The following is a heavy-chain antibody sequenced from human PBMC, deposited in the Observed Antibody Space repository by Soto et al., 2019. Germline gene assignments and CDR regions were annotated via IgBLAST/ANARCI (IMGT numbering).Heavy chain of an antibody. D-gene: IGHD3-22*01. V-gene: IGHV3-33*01. CDR1: GFIFSNYG. CDR2: IWYDGSHE. Sequence: QVQLVESGGGVVQPGRSLRLSCAASGFIFSNYGMHWVRQAPGKGLEWVAVIWYDGSHESYADSVKGRFTISRDNSKNTLCLQMNSLRAEDTAVYYGARDRYSYDSRAYQGVDWYFDLWGRGTLVTVSS. CDR3: ARDRYSYDSRAYQGVDWYFDL. J-gene: IGHJ2*01.